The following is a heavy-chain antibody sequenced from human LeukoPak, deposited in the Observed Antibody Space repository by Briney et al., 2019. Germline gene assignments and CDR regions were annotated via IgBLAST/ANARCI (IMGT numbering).Heavy chain of an antibody. Sequence: PGGSLRLSCAASGFSFSSFGMHWVRQAPGKGLEWVAVISHDGSSNYYVDSVKGRFTISRDNSNNTLYLQMNSLRVEDTAVYYSAKKYHFGSGSGDAFDIWGHGTRVTVSS. CDR2: ISHDGSSN. D-gene: IGHD3-10*01. CDR1: GFSFSSFG. CDR3: AKKYHFGSGSGDAFDI. J-gene: IGHJ3*02. V-gene: IGHV3-30*18.